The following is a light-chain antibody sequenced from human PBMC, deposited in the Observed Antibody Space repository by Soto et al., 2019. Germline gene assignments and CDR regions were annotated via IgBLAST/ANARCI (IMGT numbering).Light chain of an antibody. CDR2: DAS. V-gene: IGKV1-33*01. CDR3: QQYDNLPIT. J-gene: IGKJ5*01. CDR1: EEISNY. Sequence: DIQMTQSPSSLSASVGDRVTITCQSSEEISNYLNWYQQKPGKAPKLLIYDASNLETGVPSRFSGSGSGTDFTFTISSLQPEDIATYYCQQYDNLPITFGRGTRLEIK.